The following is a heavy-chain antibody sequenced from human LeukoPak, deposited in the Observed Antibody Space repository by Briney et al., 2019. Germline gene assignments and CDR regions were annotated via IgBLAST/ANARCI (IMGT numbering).Heavy chain of an antibody. CDR3: AREGEGGYYATDY. CDR2: FNPNSGGT. CDR1: GYTFTSYD. J-gene: IGHJ4*02. D-gene: IGHD3-22*01. Sequence: ASVKVSCKASGYTFTSYDINWLRQATGQGPEWMGRFNPNSGGTNYAQNFQGRVTMTRDTSITTAYMELSRLRSDDTAVYYCAREGEGGYYATDYWGQGTLVTVSS. V-gene: IGHV1-2*06.